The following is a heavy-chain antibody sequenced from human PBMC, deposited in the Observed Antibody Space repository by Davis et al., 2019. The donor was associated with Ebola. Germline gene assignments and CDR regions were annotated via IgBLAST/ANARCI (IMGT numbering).Heavy chain of an antibody. CDR1: GFTFSSYW. V-gene: IGHV3-74*01. CDR3: ARDGSSSSWYGDWFDP. CDR2: INSDGSST. J-gene: IGHJ5*02. Sequence: GESLKISCAASGFTFSSYWMHWVRQAPGKGLVWVSRINSDGSSTSYADSVKGRFTISRDNSKNTLYLQMNSLRAEDTAVYYCARDGSSSSWYGDWFDPWGQGTLVTVSS. D-gene: IGHD6-13*01.